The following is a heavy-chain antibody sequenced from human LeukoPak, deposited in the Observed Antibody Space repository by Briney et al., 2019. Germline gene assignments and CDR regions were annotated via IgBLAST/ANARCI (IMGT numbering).Heavy chain of an antibody. J-gene: IGHJ2*01. D-gene: IGHD6-19*01. CDR2: IYPGDSDT. Sequence: GESLKISCKGSGYTFSNYWIAWVRQMPGKGLEWMGTIYPGDSDTRYSPSFQGQVTISADKSISTAYLQWSSLKASDTAMYYCVRTAVTGTKYFDLWGRGTLVTVSS. CDR1: GYTFSNYW. V-gene: IGHV5-51*01. CDR3: VRTAVTGTKYFDL.